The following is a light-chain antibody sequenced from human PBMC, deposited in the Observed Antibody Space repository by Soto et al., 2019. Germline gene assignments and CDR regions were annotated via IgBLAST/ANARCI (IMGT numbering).Light chain of an antibody. CDR3: QQYDSVFT. CDR2: GAS. J-gene: IGKJ5*01. Sequence: DIQMTKPPSSLSASVGDRVTITCQASQDITNYLNWYQQKPGKAPNLLIYGASNLETGVPSRFSGSGSGTDFTFTIRSLKAEDIGTYFCQQYDSVFTFGQGTRLEIK. CDR1: QDITNY. V-gene: IGKV1-33*01.